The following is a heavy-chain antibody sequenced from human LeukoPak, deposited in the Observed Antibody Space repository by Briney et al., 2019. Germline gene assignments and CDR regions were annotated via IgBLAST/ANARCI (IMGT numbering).Heavy chain of an antibody. CDR3: ARTLGGYSYGYVGYYFDY. CDR2: ISSSSSYI. D-gene: IGHD5-18*01. J-gene: IGHJ4*02. CDR1: GFTFSSYS. Sequence: GGSLRLSCAASGFTFSSYSMNWVRQAQGKGLEWVSSISSSSSYIYYADSVKGRFTISRDNAKNSLYLQMNSLRAEDTAVYYYARTLGGYSYGYVGYYFDYWGQGTLVTVSS. V-gene: IGHV3-21*01.